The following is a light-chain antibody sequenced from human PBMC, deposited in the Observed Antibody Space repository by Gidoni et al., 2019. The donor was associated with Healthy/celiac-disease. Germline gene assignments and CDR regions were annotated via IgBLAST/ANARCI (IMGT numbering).Light chain of an antibody. V-gene: IGKV4-1*01. Sequence: EIVMTQSPDSLAVSLGERATINCKSSQSVLYSTNNKNYLAWYQQKPGQPPKLLIYWASTRESGVPDRFSGSGSGTDVTLTISSLQAEDVAVYYCKQYYSTPRTFGQGTKVEIK. CDR3: KQYYSTPRT. CDR1: QSVLYSTNNKNY. CDR2: WAS. J-gene: IGKJ1*01.